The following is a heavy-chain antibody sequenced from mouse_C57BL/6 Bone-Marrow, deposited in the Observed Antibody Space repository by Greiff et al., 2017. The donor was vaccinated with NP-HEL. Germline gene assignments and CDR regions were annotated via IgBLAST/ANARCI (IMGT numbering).Heavy chain of an antibody. Sequence: QVQLKESGPGLVQPSQSLSITCTVSGFSLTSYGVHWVRQSPGKGLEWLGVIWSSGSTDYNAAFISRLSISKDNSKSQVFFKMNSLQADDTAIYYCARILPITTVVATRAMDYWGQGTSVTVSS. V-gene: IGHV2-2*01. CDR2: IWSSGST. J-gene: IGHJ4*01. D-gene: IGHD1-1*01. CDR3: ARILPITTVVATRAMDY. CDR1: GFSLTSYG.